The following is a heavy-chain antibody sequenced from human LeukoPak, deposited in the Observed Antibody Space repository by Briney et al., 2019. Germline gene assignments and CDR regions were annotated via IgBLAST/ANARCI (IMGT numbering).Heavy chain of an antibody. CDR1: GFTFSSYG. CDR3: ATISRTVVASFDY. Sequence: GGSLRLSCAASGFTFSSYGMNWVRQAPGKGLQWVSYISQDGSSIFYADSVKGRFTISRDNAKNSLYLQTNSLGVEDTAVYCCATISRTVVASFDYWGQGILVTVSS. D-gene: IGHD3-22*01. J-gene: IGHJ4*02. CDR2: ISQDGSSI. V-gene: IGHV3-48*03.